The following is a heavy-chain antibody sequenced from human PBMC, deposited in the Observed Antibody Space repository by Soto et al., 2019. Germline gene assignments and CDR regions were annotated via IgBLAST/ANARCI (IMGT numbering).Heavy chain of an antibody. J-gene: IGHJ6*02. CDR3: AREVKARVAVAGTLGYYYYGMDV. CDR1: GYTFTGYY. D-gene: IGHD6-19*01. V-gene: IGHV1-2*04. Sequence: QVPLVQSGAEVKKPGASVKVSCKASGYTFTGYYMHWVRQAPGQGLEWMGWINPNSGGTNYAQKFQGWVTMTRDTSISTAYMELSRLRSDDTAVYYCAREVKARVAVAGTLGYYYYGMDVWGQGTTVTVSS. CDR2: INPNSGGT.